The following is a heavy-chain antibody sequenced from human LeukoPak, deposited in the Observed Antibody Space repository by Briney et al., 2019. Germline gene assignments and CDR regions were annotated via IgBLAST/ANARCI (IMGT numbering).Heavy chain of an antibody. CDR3: ARDRGWDSSSSRLRHYYYYMDV. D-gene: IGHD6-6*01. Sequence: AASVKVSCKASGYTFTSYGISWVRQAPGQGLEWMGGIIPIFGTANYAQKFQGRVTITADKSTSTAYMELSSLRSEDTAVYYCARDRGWDSSSSRLRHYYYYMDVWGKGTTVTVSS. CDR2: IIPIFGTA. V-gene: IGHV1-69*06. J-gene: IGHJ6*03. CDR1: GYTFTSYG.